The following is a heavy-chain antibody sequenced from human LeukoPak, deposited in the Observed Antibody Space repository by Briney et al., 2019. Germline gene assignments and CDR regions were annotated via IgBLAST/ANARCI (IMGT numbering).Heavy chain of an antibody. CDR2: INDSGRT. D-gene: IGHD1-7*01. CDR3: ARRWNYGRNYDIDV. V-gene: IGHV4-34*01. CDR1: GGSLSNFY. J-gene: IGHJ6*04. Sequence: PSETLSLTCAVYGGSLSNFYWSCIRQPPGKGLEWIGEINDSGRTNYNPSLMSRVTVSVDTSKNQFSLRLTSVTATDTAVYYCARRWNYGRNYDIDVWGNGATVSVSS.